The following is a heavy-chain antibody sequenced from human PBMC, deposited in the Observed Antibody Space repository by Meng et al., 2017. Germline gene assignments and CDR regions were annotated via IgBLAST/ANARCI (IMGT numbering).Heavy chain of an antibody. CDR1: GGCFRGYH. CDR3: ARASPYDRGGYFDY. V-gene: IGHV4-34*01. D-gene: IGHD3-22*01. Sequence: WSAEMFEPSSDLPRTCAVYGGCFRGYHWSWIRQPTGKGLEWIGEIKHSGSNNYHPSLKSRVTISVDTSKNQFSLKLSSVTAADTAVYYCARASPYDRGGYFDYWGQGTLVTVSS. J-gene: IGHJ4*02. CDR2: IKHSGSN.